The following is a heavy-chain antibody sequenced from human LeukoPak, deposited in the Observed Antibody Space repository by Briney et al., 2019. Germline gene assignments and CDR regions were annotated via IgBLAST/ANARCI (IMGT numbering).Heavy chain of an antibody. CDR1: GGSISSYY. Sequence: SETLSLTCTVSGGSISSYYWSWIRQPAGEGLEWIGRIYTSGSTNYNPSLKSRVTMSVDTSKNQFSLKLSSVTAADTAVYYCARAAAAGRYYYGMDVWGQGTTVTVSS. J-gene: IGHJ6*02. CDR3: ARAAAAGRYYYGMDV. V-gene: IGHV4-4*07. CDR2: IYTSGST. D-gene: IGHD6-13*01.